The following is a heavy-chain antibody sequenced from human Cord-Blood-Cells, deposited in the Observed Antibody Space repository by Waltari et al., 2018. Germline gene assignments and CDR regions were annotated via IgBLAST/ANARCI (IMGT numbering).Heavy chain of an antibody. D-gene: IGHD6-6*01. Sequence: EVQLVESGGGLVQHGGSLRLVCAASGFTFGSSWMGWVRQAPGKGLEWVANRKQDGSEKYYVDSVKGRFTISRDNAKNSLYLQMNSLRAEDTAVYYCARIRIVRAFDIWGQGTMVTVSS. CDR3: ARIRIVRAFDI. V-gene: IGHV3-7*01. J-gene: IGHJ3*02. CDR2: RKQDGSEK. CDR1: GFTFGSSW.